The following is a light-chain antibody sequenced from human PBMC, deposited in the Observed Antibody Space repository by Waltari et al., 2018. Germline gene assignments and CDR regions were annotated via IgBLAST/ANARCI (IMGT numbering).Light chain of an antibody. CDR2: DGN. CDR1: SSDDGDHKY. Sequence: QSGLTQPRSVSGSPGQSVTISCTGISSDDGDHKYVSWSQQHPGKAPKPMIYDGNKRPSGVPDRFSGSKSANTASLTISGLQAEDEADYSCCSYAGSYVIFGEGTKLTVL. V-gene: IGLV2-11*01. J-gene: IGLJ2*01. CDR3: CSYAGSYVI.